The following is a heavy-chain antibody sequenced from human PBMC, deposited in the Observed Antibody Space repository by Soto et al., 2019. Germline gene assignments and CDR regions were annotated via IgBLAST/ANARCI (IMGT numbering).Heavy chain of an antibody. CDR1: GYTFTSYY. J-gene: IGHJ6*02. D-gene: IGHD6-13*01. V-gene: IGHV1-46*01. CDR2: INPSGGST. Sequence: QVQLVQSGAEVKKPGASVKVSCKASGYTFTSYYMHWVRQAPGQGLEWMGIINPSGGSTSYAQKFQGRVTMTRDTSTSTVYMELSSLRSEDTAMYYCARQRQLVFYYYYGMDVWGQGTTVTVSS. CDR3: ARQRQLVFYYYYGMDV.